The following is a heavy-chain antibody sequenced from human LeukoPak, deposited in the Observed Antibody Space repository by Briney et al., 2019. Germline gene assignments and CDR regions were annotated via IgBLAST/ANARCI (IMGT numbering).Heavy chain of an antibody. V-gene: IGHV3-74*01. J-gene: IGHJ6*02. CDR3: ARDDPGIAVAGMGYYGMDV. Sequence: PGGSLRLSCAASGNYWMHWVRQAPGKGLVWVSHINSDGSWTSYADSVKGRFTISRDNSKNTLYLQMNSLRAEDTAVYYCARDDPGIAVAGMGYYGMDVWGQGTTVTVSS. CDR1: GNYW. CDR2: INSDGSWT. D-gene: IGHD6-19*01.